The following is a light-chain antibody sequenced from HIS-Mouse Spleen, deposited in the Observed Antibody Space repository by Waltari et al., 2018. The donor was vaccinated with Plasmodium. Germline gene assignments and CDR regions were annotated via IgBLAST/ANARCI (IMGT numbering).Light chain of an antibody. J-gene: IGLJ3*02. Sequence: QSALTQPASVSGSPRQSITISCTGTSSDVGSYNLVSWYPQHPGKAPKLMIYEGSKRPSGVSNRFSGSKSGNTASLTISGLQAEDEADYYCCSYAGSSTNWVFGGGTKLTVL. V-gene: IGLV2-23*01. CDR1: SSDVGSYNL. CDR3: CSYAGSSTNWV. CDR2: EGS.